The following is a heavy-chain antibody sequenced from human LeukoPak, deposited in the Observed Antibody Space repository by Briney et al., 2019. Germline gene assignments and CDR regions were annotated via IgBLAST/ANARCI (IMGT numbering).Heavy chain of an antibody. D-gene: IGHD6-6*01. V-gene: IGHV4-59*08. J-gene: IGHJ4*02. CDR2: IYYSGST. Sequence: SETLSLTCTVSGGSISSYYWSWIRQPPGKGLEWIGYIYYSGSTNYNPSLKSRVTISVDTSKNQFSLKLSSVTAADTAVYYCARHGLYSSSAFDYWDQGTLVTVSS. CDR1: GGSISSYY. CDR3: ARHGLYSSSAFDY.